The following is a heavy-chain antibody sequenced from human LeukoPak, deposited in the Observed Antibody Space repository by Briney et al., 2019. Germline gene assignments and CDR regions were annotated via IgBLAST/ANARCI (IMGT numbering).Heavy chain of an antibody. D-gene: IGHD5-12*01. Sequence: QPGGSLRLSCAASGFTVSSNYMTWIRQAPGKGLDWVSLIYTDGSTYYADSVKGRFTISRHNSKNTLYIQMNSLGADDTAVYYCATGYSGYRRSYYYGMDVWGQGTTVTVSS. J-gene: IGHJ6*02. V-gene: IGHV3-53*04. CDR1: GFTVSSNY. CDR2: IYTDGST. CDR3: ATGYSGYRRSYYYGMDV.